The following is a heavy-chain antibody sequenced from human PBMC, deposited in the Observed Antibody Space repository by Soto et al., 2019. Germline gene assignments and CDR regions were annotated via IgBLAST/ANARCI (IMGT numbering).Heavy chain of an antibody. V-gene: IGHV3-23*01. CDR1: GFTFSSYA. J-gene: IGHJ4*02. D-gene: IGHD2-2*01. Sequence: GGSLRLSCAASGFTFSSYAMSWVRQAPGKGLEWVSAISGSGGSTYYADSVKGRFTISRDNSKNTLYLQMNSLRAEDTAVYYCAKDIEYCSSTSCYYPVVPSVHYFVYWGQRTLVTVSS. CDR2: ISGSGGST. CDR3: AKDIEYCSSTSCYYPVVPSVHYFVY.